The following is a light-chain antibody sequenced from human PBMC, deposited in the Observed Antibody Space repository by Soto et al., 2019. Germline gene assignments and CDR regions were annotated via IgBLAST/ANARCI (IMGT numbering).Light chain of an antibody. Sequence: QSVLTQPPSVSAAPGQKVTISCSGSSSNIGNNYVSWYQQLPGTAPKLLIYDNDQRPSGIPDRFSGSKSGTSATLGITGLQTGDEADYYCGTWDSSLSVEFGGGTKLTVL. J-gene: IGLJ2*01. CDR2: DND. CDR1: SSNIGNNY. CDR3: GTWDSSLSVE. V-gene: IGLV1-51*01.